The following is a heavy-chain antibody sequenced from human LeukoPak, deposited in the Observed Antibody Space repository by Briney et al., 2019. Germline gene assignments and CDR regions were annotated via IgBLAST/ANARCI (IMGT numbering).Heavy chain of an antibody. D-gene: IGHD1-26*01. Sequence: GGSLRLSCAASGFTFSSYALSWVRQAPGKGLEWVSSITGSAGSTYYADSVKGRFSISRDNSKNTLYLQMNSLRAEETAVYYCAKVGSERRLNGNVDYWGQGTLVTVSS. CDR1: GFTFSSYA. CDR3: AKVGSERRLNGNVDY. CDR2: ITGSAGST. V-gene: IGHV3-23*01. J-gene: IGHJ4*02.